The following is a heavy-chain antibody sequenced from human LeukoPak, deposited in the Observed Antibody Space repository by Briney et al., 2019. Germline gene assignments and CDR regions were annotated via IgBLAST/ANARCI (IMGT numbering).Heavy chain of an antibody. J-gene: IGHJ4*02. CDR2: IYYSGST. CDR3: ASPFRDY. CDR1: GGSFSGYY. V-gene: IGHV4-34*01. Sequence: SETLSLTCAVYGGSFSGYYWSWIRQPPGKGLEWIGSIYYSGSTYYNPSLKSRVTISVDTSKNQFSLKLSSVTAADTAVYYCASPFRDYWGQGTLVTVSS.